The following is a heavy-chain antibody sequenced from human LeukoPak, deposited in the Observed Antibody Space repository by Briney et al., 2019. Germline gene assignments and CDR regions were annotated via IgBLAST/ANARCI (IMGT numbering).Heavy chain of an antibody. J-gene: IGHJ6*02. CDR1: GGSFSGYY. CDR3: ARDRRSIAAAGTAISGRYYYYGMDV. D-gene: IGHD6-13*01. V-gene: IGHV4-34*01. CDR2: INHSGST. Sequence: SETLSLTCAVYGGSFSGYYWSWIRQPPGKGLEWIGEINHSGSTNYNPSLKSRVTISVDTPKNQFSLKLSSVTAADTAVYYCARDRRSIAAAGTAISGRYYYYGMDVWGQGTTVTVSS.